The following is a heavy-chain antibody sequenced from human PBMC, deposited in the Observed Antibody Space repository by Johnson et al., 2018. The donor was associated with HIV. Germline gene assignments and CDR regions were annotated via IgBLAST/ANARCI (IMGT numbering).Heavy chain of an antibody. CDR3: ARGTIYYDSSGNQGGNAFDI. Sequence: VQLVESGGGVVRPGGSLRLSCAAYGFTFDDYGMSWVRQAPGKGLEWVSCINWNGGRTGYADSVKGRFTISRDNAKKSLYLQMNSLRVEDTALYDCARGTIYYDSSGNQGGNAFDIWGQGTMVTVSS. CDR2: INWNGGRT. J-gene: IGHJ3*02. CDR1: GFTFDDYG. D-gene: IGHD3-22*01. V-gene: IGHV3-20*01.